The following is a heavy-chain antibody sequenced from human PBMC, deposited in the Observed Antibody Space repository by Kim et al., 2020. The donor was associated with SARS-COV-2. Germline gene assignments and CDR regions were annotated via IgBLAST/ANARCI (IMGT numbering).Heavy chain of an antibody. V-gene: IGHV3-21*01. J-gene: IGHJ6*02. Sequence: GGSLRLSCAASGFTFSSYSMNWVRQAPGKGLEWVSSISSSSSYIYYADSVKGRFTISRDNAKNSLYLQMNSLRAEDTAVYYCARFSRVRGVRYGMDVWGQGTTVTVSS. CDR1: GFTFSSYS. CDR3: ARFSRVRGVRYGMDV. CDR2: ISSSSSYI. D-gene: IGHD3-10*01.